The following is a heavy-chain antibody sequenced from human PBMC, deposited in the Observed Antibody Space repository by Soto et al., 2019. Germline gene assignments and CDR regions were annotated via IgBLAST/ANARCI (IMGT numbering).Heavy chain of an antibody. J-gene: IGHJ4*02. V-gene: IGHV3-30*18. Sequence: QVQLVESGGGVVQPGRSLRLSCAASGFTFSTYGMHWVRQAPGKGLEWVAVISYDGGNKYYADSVKGRFTISRDNSKNTLYLQMNSRIADDSAVYHCAKGQQVVGYWGQGTLVTVSS. CDR1: GFTFSTYG. D-gene: IGHD6-13*01. CDR3: AKGQQVVGY. CDR2: ISYDGGNK.